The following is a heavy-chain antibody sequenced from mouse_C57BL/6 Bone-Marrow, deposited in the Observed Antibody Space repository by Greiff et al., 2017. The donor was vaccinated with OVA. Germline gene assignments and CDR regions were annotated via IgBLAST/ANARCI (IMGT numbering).Heavy chain of an antibody. CDR2: IWGVGST. J-gene: IGHJ3*01. D-gene: IGHD3-2*02. CDR3: ARQLRLPAWFAY. Sequence: VKLVESGPGLVAPSQSLSITCTVSGFSLTSYGVDWVRQSPGKGLEWLGVIWGVGSTNYNSALKSRLSISKDNSKSQVFLKMNSLQTDDTAMYYCARQLRLPAWFAYWGQGTLVTVSA. CDR1: GFSLTSYG. V-gene: IGHV2-6*01.